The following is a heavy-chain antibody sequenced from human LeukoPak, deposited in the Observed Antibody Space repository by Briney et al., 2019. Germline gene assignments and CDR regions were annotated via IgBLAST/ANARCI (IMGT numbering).Heavy chain of an antibody. CDR3: ARGGSPSPLASGSYYSFDY. D-gene: IGHD1-26*01. Sequence: ASVKVSCKASGYTFTSYGISWVRQAPGQGLEWMGWISAYNGNTNYAQKLQGRVTMTTDTSTSTAYMELRSLRSDDTAVYYCARGGSPSPLASGSYYSFDYWGQGTLVTVSS. V-gene: IGHV1-18*01. CDR2: ISAYNGNT. CDR1: GYTFTSYG. J-gene: IGHJ4*02.